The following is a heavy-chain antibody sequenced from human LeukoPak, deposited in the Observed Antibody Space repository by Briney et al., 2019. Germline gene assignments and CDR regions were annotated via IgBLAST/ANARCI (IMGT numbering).Heavy chain of an antibody. CDR3: AKPPLATRRATNYYMDV. CDR2: ISWDGGST. V-gene: IGHV3-43*01. CDR1: GFTFDDYT. Sequence: GGSLRLSCAASGFTFDDYTMHWVRQAPGKGLEWVSLISWDGGSTYYADSVKGRFTISRDNSKNSLYLQMNSLRTEDTALYYCAKPPLATRRATNYYMDVWGKGTTVTVSS. D-gene: IGHD5-24*01. J-gene: IGHJ6*03.